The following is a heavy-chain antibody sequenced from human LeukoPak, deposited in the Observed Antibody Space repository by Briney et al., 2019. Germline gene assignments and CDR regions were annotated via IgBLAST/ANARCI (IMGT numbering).Heavy chain of an antibody. CDR1: GFTFSSYA. J-gene: IGHJ4*02. V-gene: IGHV3-30*04. Sequence: GRSLTLSCAASGFTFSSYAMHWVRQAPGKGLEWVAVISYDGSNKYYADSVKGRFTISRDNSKNTLYLQMNSLRAEDTAVYYCARDQKDSYCGGDCYSGYFDYWGQGTLVTVSS. D-gene: IGHD2-21*02. CDR3: ARDQKDSYCGGDCYSGYFDY. CDR2: ISYDGSNK.